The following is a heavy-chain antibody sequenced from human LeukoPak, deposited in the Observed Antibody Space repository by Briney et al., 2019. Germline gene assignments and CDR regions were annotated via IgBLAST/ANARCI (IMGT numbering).Heavy chain of an antibody. CDR3: AKEGTITMIVVPFDY. V-gene: IGHV3-30*02. CDR1: GFTFSSYG. CDR2: IRYDGSNK. Sequence: GGSLRLSCAASGFTFSSYGMHWVRQAPGKGREWVAFIRYDGSNKYYADSVKGRFTISRDNSKNTLYLQMNSLRAEDTAVYYCAKEGTITMIVVPFDYWGQGTLVTVSS. J-gene: IGHJ4*02. D-gene: IGHD3-22*01.